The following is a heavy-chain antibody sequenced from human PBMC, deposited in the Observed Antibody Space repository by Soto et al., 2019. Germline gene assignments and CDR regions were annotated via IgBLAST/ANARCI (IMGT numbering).Heavy chain of an antibody. J-gene: IGHJ6*02. D-gene: IGHD5-12*01. CDR3: ARWLLGDGYNYPQPLDV. V-gene: IGHV1-8*01. CDR2: MNPNSGNT. CDR1: GYTFTSYD. Sequence: QVQLVQSGAEVKKPVASVKVSCKASGYTFTSYDINWVRQATGQGLEWMGWMNPNSGNTGYAQKFQGRVTMTRNTSRSTAYMELSRLRSEDTAVYYCARWLLGDGYNYPQPLDVWGQGTTVTVSS.